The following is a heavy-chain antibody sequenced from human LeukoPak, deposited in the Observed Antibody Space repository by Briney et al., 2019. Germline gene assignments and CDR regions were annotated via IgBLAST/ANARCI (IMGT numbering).Heavy chain of an antibody. V-gene: IGHV3-21*01. CDR2: ISGSGDYT. CDR1: GFSFSSYA. CDR3: ARDSGYCSGGSCYKAGHDAFDI. Sequence: GGSLRLSCAASGFSFSSYAMSWVRQAPGKGLEWVSTISGSGDYTYYADSVKGRFTISRDNAKNSLYLQMNSLRAEDTAVYYCARDSGYCSGGSCYKAGHDAFDIWGQGTMVTVSS. D-gene: IGHD2-15*01. J-gene: IGHJ3*02.